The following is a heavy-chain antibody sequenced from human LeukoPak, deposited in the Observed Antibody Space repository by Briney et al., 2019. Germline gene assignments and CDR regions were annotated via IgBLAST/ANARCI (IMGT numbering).Heavy chain of an antibody. CDR2: FDPEDGET. Sequence: ASVKVSCKVSGYTLTELSMHWVRQAPGKGLEWMGGFDPEDGETIYAQKFQGRVTMTEDTSTDTAYMELSSLRSEDTAVYYCATGSIVVVPATVRRNYYYYMDVWGKGPRSPSP. J-gene: IGHJ6*03. D-gene: IGHD2-2*01. V-gene: IGHV1-24*01. CDR3: ATGSIVVVPATVRRNYYYYMDV. CDR1: GYTLTELS.